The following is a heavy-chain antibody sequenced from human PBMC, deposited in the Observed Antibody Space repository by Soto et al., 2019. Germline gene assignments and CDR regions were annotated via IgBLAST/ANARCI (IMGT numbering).Heavy chain of an antibody. CDR2: ISSGGSTI. Sequence: GGSLRLSCAASGFTFSDPYISWLRQAPGKGLEWVSCISSGGSTIYYADSVKGRFTISRDNAKNSLYLQLNSLSADDTAVYFCARGSRSTDCWGQGTLVTVSS. D-gene: IGHD2-2*01. V-gene: IGHV3-11*01. J-gene: IGHJ4*02. CDR1: GFTFSDPY. CDR3: ARGSRSTDC.